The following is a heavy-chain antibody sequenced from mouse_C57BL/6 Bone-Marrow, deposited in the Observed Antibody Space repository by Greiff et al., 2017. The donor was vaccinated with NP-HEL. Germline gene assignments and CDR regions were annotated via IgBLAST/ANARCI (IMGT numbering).Heavy chain of an antibody. CDR3: ARDPHYYGRDFDY. CDR2: ISDGGSYT. D-gene: IGHD1-2*01. CDR1: GFTFSSYA. V-gene: IGHV5-4*01. J-gene: IGHJ2*01. Sequence: EVKVVESGGGLVKPGGSLKLSCAASGFTFSSYAMSWVRQTPEKRLEWVATISDGGSYTYYPDNVKGRFTISRDNAKNNLYLQMSHLKSEDTAMYYCARDPHYYGRDFDYWGQGTTLTVSS.